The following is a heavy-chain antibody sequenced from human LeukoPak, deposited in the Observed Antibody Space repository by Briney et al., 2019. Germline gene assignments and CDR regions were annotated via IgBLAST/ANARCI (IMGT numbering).Heavy chain of an antibody. CDR3: ARDRGSSWYVDY. Sequence: GASVEVSCKTSGYSFTSYYIHWVRQAPGQGLEWMGWINPSSGGTEFEQKFQGRVTMTGDTSISTAYMELSRLRSDDTAVYYCARDRGSSWYVDYWGQGTLVTVSS. J-gene: IGHJ4*02. CDR2: INPSSGGT. V-gene: IGHV1-2*02. CDR1: GYSFTSYY. D-gene: IGHD6-13*01.